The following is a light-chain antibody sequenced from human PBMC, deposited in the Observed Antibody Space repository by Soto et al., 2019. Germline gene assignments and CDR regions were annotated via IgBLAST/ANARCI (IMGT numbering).Light chain of an antibody. V-gene: IGKV4-1*01. J-gene: IGKJ1*01. CDR3: QQYYTTPRT. Sequence: DIVMTQSPDSLAVSLGERATIHCKSSQSVSYSSNNKNYLAWYQQKPGQPPKLLIYWASTRESGVPDRFSGSGSGTDFALTIGSLQAEDVAVYYCQQYYTTPRTFGQGTKVEIK. CDR2: WAS. CDR1: QSVSYSSNNKNY.